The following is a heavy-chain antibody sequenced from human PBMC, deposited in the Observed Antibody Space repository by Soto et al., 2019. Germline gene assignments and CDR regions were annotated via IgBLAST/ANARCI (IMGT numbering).Heavy chain of an antibody. CDR3: AREDGVVGATSAFDY. CDR2: INGRGNYK. CDR1: GFTLTTYT. D-gene: IGHD1-26*01. V-gene: IGHV3-21*01. Sequence: LSLSCAASGFTLTTYTINWVRQAPGMGLEWVSSINGRGNYKYYTDSVEGRFTISRDNAQNSLYLQMNSLRAEDTAVYYCAREDGVVGATSAFDYWGQGTLVTVYS. J-gene: IGHJ4*02.